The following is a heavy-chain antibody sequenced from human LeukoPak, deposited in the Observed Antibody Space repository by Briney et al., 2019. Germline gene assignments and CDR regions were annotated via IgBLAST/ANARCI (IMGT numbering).Heavy chain of an antibody. CDR1: GFTFGDHY. CDR2: TRNKANSYTT. D-gene: IGHD3-10*01. Sequence: PGGSLRLSCAASGFTFGDHYMDWVRQAPGKGLEWVGRTRNKANSYTTEYAASVKGRFTISRDDSKNSLYLQMNSLKTEDTAVYYCARVGRRSGSYDAFDIWGQGTMVTVSS. J-gene: IGHJ3*02. V-gene: IGHV3-72*01. CDR3: ARVGRRSGSYDAFDI.